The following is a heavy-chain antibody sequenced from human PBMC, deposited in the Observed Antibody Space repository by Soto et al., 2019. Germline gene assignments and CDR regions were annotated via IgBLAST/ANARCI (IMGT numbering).Heavy chain of an antibody. CDR3: ARARRREYYGSGSYYNRANWFDP. J-gene: IGHJ5*02. Sequence: QVQLQQWGAGLLKPSETLSLTCAVYGGSFSGYYWSWIRQPPGKGLEWIGEINHRGSTNYNPSLKSRVTISVDTSKNQFSLKLSSVTAADTAVYYCARARRREYYGSGSYYNRANWFDPWGQGTLVTVSS. CDR1: GGSFSGYY. V-gene: IGHV4-34*01. D-gene: IGHD3-10*01. CDR2: INHRGST.